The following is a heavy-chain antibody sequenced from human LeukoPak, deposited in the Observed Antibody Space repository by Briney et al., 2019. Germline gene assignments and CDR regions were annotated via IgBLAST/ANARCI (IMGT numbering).Heavy chain of an antibody. CDR2: ISDSGGST. V-gene: IGHV3-23*01. CDR1: GFTFSSYA. CDR3: AKSPQAMRIFYLSIDY. Sequence: GGSLRLSCAASGFTFSSYAMSWVRQVPGKGLEWVSGISDSGGSTHYADSVKGRFTISRDNSKNTLYLQMNSLRAEDTAVYYCAKSPQAMRIFYLSIDYWGQGTLVTVSS. D-gene: IGHD3-3*01. J-gene: IGHJ4*02.